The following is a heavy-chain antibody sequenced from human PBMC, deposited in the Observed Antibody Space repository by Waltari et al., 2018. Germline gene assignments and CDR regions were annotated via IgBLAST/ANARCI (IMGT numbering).Heavy chain of an antibody. CDR1: GGSISSRSYY. CDR2: IYYSGST. CDR3: ARLGKAYYYDSSGYQIDY. V-gene: IGHV4-39*01. Sequence: QLQLQESGPGLVKPSETLSLTCTVSGGSISSRSYYWGWFRQPPGKGLEWIGSIYYSGSTYYNPSRKSRVTISGDTSKNQFSLKRSSVTAADSAVYYCARLGKAYYYDSSGYQIDYWGQGTLVTVSS. J-gene: IGHJ4*02. D-gene: IGHD3-22*01.